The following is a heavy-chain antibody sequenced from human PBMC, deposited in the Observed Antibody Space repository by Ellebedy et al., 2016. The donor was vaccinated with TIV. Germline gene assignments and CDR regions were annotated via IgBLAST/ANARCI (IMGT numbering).Heavy chain of an antibody. Sequence: GESLKISCAASGFSFSGYSMNWVRQAPGKGLEWVSSISSSSSYIYYADSVKGRFTTSRDNAENSLYLQMNSLRAEDTAVYFCARLGVIAAAGASDYWGQGTLVIVSS. J-gene: IGHJ4*02. CDR3: ARLGVIAAAGASDY. CDR1: GFSFSGYS. V-gene: IGHV3-21*04. D-gene: IGHD6-13*01. CDR2: ISSSSSYI.